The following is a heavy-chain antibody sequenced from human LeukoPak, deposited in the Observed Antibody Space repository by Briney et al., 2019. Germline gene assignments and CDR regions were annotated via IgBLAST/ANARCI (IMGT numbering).Heavy chain of an antibody. Sequence: PSQTLSLTCTVSGGSISSGGYYWSWIRQPPGKGLEWIGYIYHSGSTYYNPSLKSRVTISVDTSKNQFSLKLSSVTAADTAVYYCARQSDDFWSGPAVFDYWGQGTLVTVSS. J-gene: IGHJ4*02. CDR3: ARQSDDFWSGPAVFDY. CDR1: GGSISSGGYY. CDR2: IYHSGST. V-gene: IGHV4-30-2*03. D-gene: IGHD3-3*01.